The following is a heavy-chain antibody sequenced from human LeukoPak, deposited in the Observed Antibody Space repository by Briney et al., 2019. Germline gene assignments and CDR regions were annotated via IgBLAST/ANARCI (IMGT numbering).Heavy chain of an antibody. CDR2: INPNSGGT. V-gene: IGHV1-2*02. CDR1: GYTFTGYY. D-gene: IGHD6-13*01. J-gene: IGHJ5*02. CDR3: AREVQQLVRGWFDP. Sequence: GASVKVSCEASGYTFTGYYMHWVRQAPGQGLEWMGWINPNSGGTNYAQKFQGRVTMTRDTSISTAYMELSRLRSDDTAVYYCAREVQQLVRGWFDPWGQGTLVTVSS.